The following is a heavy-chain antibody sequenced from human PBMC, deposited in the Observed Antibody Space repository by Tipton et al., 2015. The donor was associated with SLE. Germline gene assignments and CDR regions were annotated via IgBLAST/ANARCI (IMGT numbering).Heavy chain of an antibody. J-gene: IGHJ4*02. CDR1: GFTFDDYA. CDR2: ISWDRNSV. D-gene: IGHD3-3*01. Sequence: SLRLSCAASGFTFDDYAMQWVRQAPGKGLEWVSGISWDRNSVVYADSVKGRFTISRDNAKNSVYLHMNSLRVGDTAVYYCARVASGDFWSGYYADWGQGTLVTVSS. V-gene: IGHV3-9*01. CDR3: ARVASGDFWSGYYAD.